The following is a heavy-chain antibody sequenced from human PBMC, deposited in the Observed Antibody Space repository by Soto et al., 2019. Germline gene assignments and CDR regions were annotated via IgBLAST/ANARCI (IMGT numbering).Heavy chain of an antibody. J-gene: IGHJ4*02. Sequence: SETLSHTCTVSGGSISSYYWSWIRQPTGKGLEWIGYIYYSGSTNYNPSLKSRVTISVDTSKNQFSLKLSSVTAADTAVYYCARHASRFLEWLPDFDYWGQGTLVTVSS. CDR1: GGSISSYY. CDR3: ARHASRFLEWLPDFDY. V-gene: IGHV4-59*08. CDR2: IYYSGST. D-gene: IGHD3-3*01.